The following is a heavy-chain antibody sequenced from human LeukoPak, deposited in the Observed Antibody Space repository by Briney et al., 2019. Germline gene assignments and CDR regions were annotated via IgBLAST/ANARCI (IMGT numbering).Heavy chain of an antibody. CDR2: INHSGSP. D-gene: IGHD4-17*01. CDR3: AREADFGEDDSAFDI. J-gene: IGHJ3*02. CDR1: GGSFSGYY. V-gene: IGHV4-34*01. Sequence: SETLSLTCAVYGGSFSGYYWSWIRQPPGKGLEWIGEINHSGSPNCNPSLKSRASISVDSSKKQFSLKLNSVTAADTAVYYCAREADFGEDDSAFDIWGQGTMVSVSS.